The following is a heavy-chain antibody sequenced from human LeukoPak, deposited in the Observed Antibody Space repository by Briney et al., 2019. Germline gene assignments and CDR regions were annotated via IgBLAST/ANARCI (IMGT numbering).Heavy chain of an antibody. CDR3: AREHSSGRFYGY. V-gene: IGHV4-61*02. D-gene: IGHD6-19*01. CDR1: GGSITNGGYY. CDR2: IYTTGNT. J-gene: IGHJ4*02. Sequence: PSETLSLTCTVSGGSITNGGYYWSWIRQPAGKGLEWIGRIYTTGNTNYNPSLKSRVTISLDTSKNQFSLKLSSVTAADTAVYYCAREHSSGRFYGYWGQGTLVTVSS.